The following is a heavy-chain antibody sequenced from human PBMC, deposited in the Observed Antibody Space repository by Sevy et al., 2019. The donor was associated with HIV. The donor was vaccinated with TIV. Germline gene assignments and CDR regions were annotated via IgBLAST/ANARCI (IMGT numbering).Heavy chain of an antibody. CDR3: VKLRSGMSYFDY. CDR2: ISSNGGST. J-gene: IGHJ4*02. Sequence: GGSLRLSCSASGFAFSSYAMHWVCQAPGKGLEYVSAISSNGGSTYYADSVKGRFTISRDNSKNTLYIQMSSLGAEDTAVYYCVKLRSGMSYFDYWGQGTLVTVSS. V-gene: IGHV3-64D*06. CDR1: GFAFSSYA.